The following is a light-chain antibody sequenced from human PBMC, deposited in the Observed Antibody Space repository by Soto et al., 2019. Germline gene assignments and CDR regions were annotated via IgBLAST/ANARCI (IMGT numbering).Light chain of an antibody. J-gene: IGKJ5*01. CDR2: SAS. V-gene: IGKV1-27*01. CDR3: QKFNTAPLT. CDR1: QDISVY. Sequence: DLQMTQSPSSLSASVGDRVTITCRASQDISVYLAWYQQKPGKVPKLLIYSASTLQSGVPSRFSGSGSGTDFTLTISSLQPEDVATYDCQKFNTAPLTFGQGTRLEIK.